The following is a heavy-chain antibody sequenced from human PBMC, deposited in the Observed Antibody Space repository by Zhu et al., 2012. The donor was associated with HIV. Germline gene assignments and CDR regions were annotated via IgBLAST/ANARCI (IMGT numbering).Heavy chain of an antibody. J-gene: IGHJ3*02. V-gene: IGHV4-30-4*01. Sequence: QVQVQESGPGLMKPSQTLSLTCTVSRASVTSSDYYWSWIRQTPGKALEWIGYIYNSGSTEYSPSLKSRLSMSVDTSKNQFSLNLNSVTAADTATYYCVRSQCIIMVINKRWPAXFDIWGQGTKVTVSS. CDR1: RASVTSSDYY. CDR3: VRSQCIIMVINKRWPAXFDI. CDR2: IYNSGST. D-gene: IGHD3-10*01.